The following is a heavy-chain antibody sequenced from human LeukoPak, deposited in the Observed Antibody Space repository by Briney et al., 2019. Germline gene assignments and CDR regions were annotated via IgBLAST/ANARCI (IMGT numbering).Heavy chain of an antibody. CDR2: ISETGSDT. V-gene: IGHV3-7*05. Sequence: GGSLRLSCEASGFTFSSYWMSWVRQSPGKGLGWVANISETGSDTYYVDSVKGRFTISRDNAKNSLYLQMNSLRAEDTAVYYCAMTVAGTRRDWYFDLWGRGTLVTVS. CDR3: AMTVAGTRRDWYFDL. J-gene: IGHJ2*01. CDR1: GFTFSSYW. D-gene: IGHD6-19*01.